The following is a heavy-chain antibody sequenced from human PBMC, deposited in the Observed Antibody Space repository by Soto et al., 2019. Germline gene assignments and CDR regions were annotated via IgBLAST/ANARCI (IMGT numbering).Heavy chain of an antibody. J-gene: IGHJ6*02. V-gene: IGHV4-34*01. CDR3: ARIYYDSSGYHPRYYYYGMDV. CDR2: INHSGST. Sequence: PSETLSLTWAVYGGSFSGYYWSWIRQPPGKGLEWIGEINHSGSTNYNPSLKSRVTISVDTSKNQFSLKLSSVTAADTAVYYCARIYYDSSGYHPRYYYYGMDVWGQGTTVTVSS. D-gene: IGHD3-22*01. CDR1: GGSFSGYY.